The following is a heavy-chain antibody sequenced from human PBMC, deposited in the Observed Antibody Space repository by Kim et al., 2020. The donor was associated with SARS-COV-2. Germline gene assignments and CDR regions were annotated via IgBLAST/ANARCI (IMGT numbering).Heavy chain of an antibody. CDR1: GGSFSGYY. CDR2: INHSGST. J-gene: IGHJ4*02. Sequence: SETLSLTCAVYGGSFSGYYWSWIRQPPGKGLEWIGEINHSGSTNYNPSLKSRVTISVDTSKNQFSLKLSSVTAADTAVYYCARGAGGLERLGYFDYWGQGTLVTVSS. D-gene: IGHD1-1*01. CDR3: ARGAGGLERLGYFDY. V-gene: IGHV4-34*01.